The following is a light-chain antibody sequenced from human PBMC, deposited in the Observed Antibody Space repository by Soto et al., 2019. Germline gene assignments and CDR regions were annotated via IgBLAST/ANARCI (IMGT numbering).Light chain of an antibody. J-gene: IGKJ3*01. V-gene: IGKV3-15*01. CDR1: QSVGSN. Sequence: EVVMTQSAATLSVSPGERATLSCRASQSVGSNLAWYQQKPGQAPRLLIYGASIRATGIPARFSGSGSGTEFTLTISSLQSVDFAVYYCQQHNNWPLTFGPGTKVDFK. CDR3: QQHNNWPLT. CDR2: GAS.